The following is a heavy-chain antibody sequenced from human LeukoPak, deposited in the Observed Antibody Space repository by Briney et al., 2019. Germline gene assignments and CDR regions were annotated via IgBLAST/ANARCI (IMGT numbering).Heavy chain of an antibody. D-gene: IGHD6-13*01. V-gene: IGHV4-39*01. Sequence: PSETLSLTCTVSGGSISTSSYYWGWIRQPPGKGLEWIGSICYSGSTYYNPSLKSRVTISVYTSKNQFSLKLSSVTAADTAVYYCARGLFDHISSWQDYYYYYMDVWGKGTTVTVSS. CDR3: ARGLFDHISSWQDYYYYYMDV. J-gene: IGHJ6*03. CDR2: ICYSGST. CDR1: GGSISTSSYY.